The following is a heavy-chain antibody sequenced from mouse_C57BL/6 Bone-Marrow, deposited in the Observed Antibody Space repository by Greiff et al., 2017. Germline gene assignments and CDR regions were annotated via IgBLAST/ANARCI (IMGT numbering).Heavy chain of an antibody. CDR3: AQLRGFYAMDY. CDR1: GYTFTSYW. V-gene: IGHV1-69*01. J-gene: IGHJ4*01. CDR2: IDPSDSYT. Sequence: QVQLQQPGAELVMPGASVKLSCKASGYTFTSYWMHWVKQRPGQGLEWIGEIDPSDSYTNYNQKFKGKSTLTVDKSSSTAYMQLSSLTSEDSAVYYCAQLRGFYAMDYWGQGTSVTVSS. D-gene: IGHD1-1*01.